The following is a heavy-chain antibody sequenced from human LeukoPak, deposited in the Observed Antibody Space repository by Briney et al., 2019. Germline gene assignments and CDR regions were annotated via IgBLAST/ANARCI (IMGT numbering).Heavy chain of an antibody. CDR3: AHSDSYGRYFDY. Sequence: SGPALVKPTQTLTLTCTFSGFSLSTSGMRVSWIRQPPGKALEWLARIDWDDDKFYSTSLKTRRTISKDTSKTPVVLTMTNMDPVDTATYYCAHSDSYGRYFDYWGQGTLVTVSS. D-gene: IGHD5-18*01. J-gene: IGHJ4*02. CDR1: GFSLSTSGMR. CDR2: IDWDDDK. V-gene: IGHV2-70*04.